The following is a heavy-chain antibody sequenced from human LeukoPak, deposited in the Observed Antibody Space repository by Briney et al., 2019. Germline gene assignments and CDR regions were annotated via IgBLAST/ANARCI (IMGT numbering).Heavy chain of an antibody. CDR2: ISGSGKT. CDR1: GFSFSTYA. J-gene: IGHJ4*02. V-gene: IGHV3-23*01. Sequence: GGSLRLSCAASGFSFSTYAMSWVRQAPGEGLEWVSAISGSGKTYYPDCVKGRFTISRDNSKNTLFLQMNGLRAEDTAVYYCAKERDAKGYFDYWGQGTLVTVSS. CDR3: AKERDAKGYFDY.